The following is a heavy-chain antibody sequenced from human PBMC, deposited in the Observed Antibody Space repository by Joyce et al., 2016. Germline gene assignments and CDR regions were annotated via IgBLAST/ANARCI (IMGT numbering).Heavy chain of an antibody. Sequence: QVRLQESGPRLVKPSETLSLTCTVSGGSVRSGSYYWGWIRQPPGKGLEWIGYIFYAVTTGYNPSLMSRLSISVDTSKNQFSLSLMSVTAADAAVYYCARVVVAAGSSYYYYGMDVWGQGTTVAVSS. J-gene: IGHJ6*02. D-gene: IGHD2-15*01. V-gene: IGHV4-61*01. CDR1: GGSVRSGSYY. CDR3: ARVVVAAGSSYYYYGMDV. CDR2: IFYAVTT.